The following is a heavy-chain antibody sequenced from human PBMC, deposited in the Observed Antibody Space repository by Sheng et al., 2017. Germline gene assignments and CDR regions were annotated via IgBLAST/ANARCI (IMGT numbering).Heavy chain of an antibody. J-gene: IGHJ4*02. Sequence: QVQLQESGPGLVKPSETLSLTCTVSGYSISSDCYWGWIRQPPGKGLEWIGSISHSGSTYYNPSLKSRVTILVDTSKNQFSLRLSSVTAADTAVYYCLRWKGSGLSVGIDYWGQGTLVTVSS. CDR2: ISHSGST. CDR1: GYSISSDCY. V-gene: IGHV4-38-2*02. CDR3: LRWKGSGLSVGIDY. D-gene: IGHD3-10*01.